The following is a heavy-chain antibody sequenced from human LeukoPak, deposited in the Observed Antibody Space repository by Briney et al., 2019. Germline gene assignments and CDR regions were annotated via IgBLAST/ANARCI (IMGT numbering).Heavy chain of an antibody. J-gene: IGHJ4*02. CDR1: GFTFSDYY. D-gene: IGHD3-22*01. CDR3: ARSLSYYYDSSGYLARRGPPDY. CDR2: ISSSGSSI. Sequence: GGSLRLSCAASGFTFSDYYMNWIRQAPGKGLEWVSYISSSGSSIYYADSVKGRFTISRDNAKNSLYLQMNSLRAEDTAVYYCARSLSYYYDSSGYLARRGPPDYWGQGTLVTVSS. V-gene: IGHV3-11*01.